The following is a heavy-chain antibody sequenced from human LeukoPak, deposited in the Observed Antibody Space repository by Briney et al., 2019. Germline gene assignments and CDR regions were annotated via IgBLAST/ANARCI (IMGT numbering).Heavy chain of an antibody. D-gene: IGHD5-18*01. CDR2: INSDGIIT. CDR1: GFTFSNHW. CDR3: ARGSEYSQTIFHS. Sequence: GGSLRLSCAASGFTFSNHWMHWVRQAPGKGLVWASRINSDGIITTYADSVKGRFTISRDNAKNTLYLQMDSLRAEDTAVYYCARGSEYSQTIFHSWGQGTLVTVSS. J-gene: IGHJ4*02. V-gene: IGHV3-74*01.